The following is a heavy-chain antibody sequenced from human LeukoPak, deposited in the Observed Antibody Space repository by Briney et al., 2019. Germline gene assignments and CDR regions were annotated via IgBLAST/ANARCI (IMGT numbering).Heavy chain of an antibody. V-gene: IGHV3-7*01. Sequence: SGGSLRLSCAASGFTFSSYWMSWVRQAPGKGLEWVANIKQDGSEKYYVDSVKGRFTISRDNAKNSLYLQMNSLRAEDTAVYYCARDPLEWFNHHGMDVWGQGTTVTVSS. D-gene: IGHD3-3*01. CDR2: IKQDGSEK. J-gene: IGHJ6*02. CDR1: GFTFSSYW. CDR3: ARDPLEWFNHHGMDV.